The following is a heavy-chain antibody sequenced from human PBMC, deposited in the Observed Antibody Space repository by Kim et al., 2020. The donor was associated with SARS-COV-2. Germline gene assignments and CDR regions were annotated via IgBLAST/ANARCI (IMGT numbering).Heavy chain of an antibody. D-gene: IGHD6-13*01. CDR3: AKDMAHSSSLVSPVLYYYYYCDMDD. V-gene: IGHV3-9*01. J-gene: IGHJ6*02. Sequence: GGSLRLSCAASGFTFDDHAMHWVRQAPGKGLEWVSGISWNSGSIGYADSVKGRFTISRDNAKNSLYLQMNSLRAEDTALYYCAKDMAHSSSLVSPVLYYYYYCDMDDWGQGATVTVSS. CDR1: GFTFDDHA. CDR2: ISWNSGSI.